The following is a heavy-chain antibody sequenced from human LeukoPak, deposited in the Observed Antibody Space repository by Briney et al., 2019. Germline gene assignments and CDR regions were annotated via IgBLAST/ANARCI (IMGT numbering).Heavy chain of an antibody. D-gene: IGHD3-9*01. V-gene: IGHV1-2*02. Sequence: ASVKVSCKASGYTFTGYYMHGVRQAPGQGLEWMGWINPNSGGTNYAQKFQGRVTMTRDTSISTAYMELSRLRSDDTAVYYCARPYYDILIGYPNWGQGTLVTVSS. CDR2: INPNSGGT. J-gene: IGHJ4*02. CDR1: GYTFTGYY. CDR3: ARPYYDILIGYPN.